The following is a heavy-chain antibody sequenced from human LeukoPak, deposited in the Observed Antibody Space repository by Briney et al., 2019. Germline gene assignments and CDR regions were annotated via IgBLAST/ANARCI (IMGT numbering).Heavy chain of an antibody. D-gene: IGHD3-16*02. J-gene: IGHJ5*02. Sequence: ASVKVSCKASGGTFSSYAISWVRQATGQGLEWMGWINPNSGNTGYAQKFQGRVTITWNTSISTAYMELSSLRSEDTAVYYCARREISGRGFDPWGQGTLVTVSS. V-gene: IGHV1-8*03. CDR3: ARREISGRGFDP. CDR1: GGTFSSYA. CDR2: INPNSGNT.